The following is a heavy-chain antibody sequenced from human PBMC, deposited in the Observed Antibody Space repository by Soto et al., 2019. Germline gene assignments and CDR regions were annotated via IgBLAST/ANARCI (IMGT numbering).Heavy chain of an antibody. CDR2: IYYSGST. V-gene: IGHV4-39*01. CDR1: GGSISSSSYY. CDR3: ARAVDYDFWSGYSTWFDP. Sequence: PSETLSLTCTVSGGSISSSSYYWGWIRQPPGKGLEWIGSIYYSGSTYYNPSLKSRVTISVDTSKNQFSLKLSSVTAADTAVYYCARAVDYDFWSGYSTWFDPWGKGTLVTV. D-gene: IGHD3-3*01. J-gene: IGHJ5*02.